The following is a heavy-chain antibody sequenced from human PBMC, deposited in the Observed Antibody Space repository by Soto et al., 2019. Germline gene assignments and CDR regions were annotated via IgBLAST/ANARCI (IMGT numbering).Heavy chain of an antibody. CDR3: GRVWGSDSSGYYYSHAFDI. J-gene: IGHJ3*02. D-gene: IGHD3-22*01. CDR2: ISAYNGNT. CDR1: GYTFTSYG. Sequence: HVQLVQSGAEVHKPGASVKVSCKASGYTFTSYGISWVRQAPGQGLEWMGLISAYNGNTNYAQKLPGRVTMATDTSTSTAYMGLRSLRSDDTAVYYCGRVWGSDSSGYYYSHAFDIWGQGTIVTVS. V-gene: IGHV1-18*01.